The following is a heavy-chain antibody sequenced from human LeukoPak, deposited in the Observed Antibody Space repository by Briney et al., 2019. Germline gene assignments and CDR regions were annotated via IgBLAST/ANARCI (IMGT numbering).Heavy chain of an antibody. CDR1: GGSISSYY. J-gene: IGHJ4*02. CDR2: IHHTGET. D-gene: IGHD6-25*01. Sequence: SETLSFTCTVSGGSISSYYWSWIRQPPGKGLEWIGYIHHTGETNYNPSLRGRVTISQDTSKNQFSLILKSVATAGTAVYHCSSGSGFRIENWGQGTLVTVSS. CDR3: SSGSGFRIEN. V-gene: IGHV4-59*01.